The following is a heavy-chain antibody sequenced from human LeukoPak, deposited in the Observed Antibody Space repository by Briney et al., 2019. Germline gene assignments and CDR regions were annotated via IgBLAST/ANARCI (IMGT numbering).Heavy chain of an antibody. CDR1: GFTFSSYA. Sequence: GGSLRLSCAASGFTFSSYAMSWVRQAPGKGLEWVSTISGSGGSTYYADSVKGRFTISRDNSKNTLYLQMNSLRAEDTAVYYCAKTYYDFWSGLPPDDYWGQGTLVTVSS. CDR3: AKTYYDFWSGLPPDDY. D-gene: IGHD3-3*01. J-gene: IGHJ4*02. CDR2: ISGSGGST. V-gene: IGHV3-23*01.